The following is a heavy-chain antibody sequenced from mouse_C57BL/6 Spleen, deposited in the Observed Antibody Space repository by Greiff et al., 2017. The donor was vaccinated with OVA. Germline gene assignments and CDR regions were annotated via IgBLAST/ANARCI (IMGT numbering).Heavy chain of an antibody. D-gene: IGHD6-1*01. Sequence: QVQLKESGPELVKPGASVKLSCKASGYTFTSYDINWVKQRPGQGLEWIGWIYPRDCSTKYNEKFKGKATLTVDTSSSTAYMELHSLTSEDSAVYFCAADYAMDYWGQGTSVTVSS. CDR3: AADYAMDY. CDR2: IYPRDCST. CDR1: GYTFTSYD. V-gene: IGHV1-85*01. J-gene: IGHJ4*01.